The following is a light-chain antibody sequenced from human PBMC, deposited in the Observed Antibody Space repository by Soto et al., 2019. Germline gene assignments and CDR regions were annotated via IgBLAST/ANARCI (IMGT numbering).Light chain of an antibody. CDR2: GAS. V-gene: IGKV3-15*01. Sequence: DIVMTQSPATLSVSPGERVTLSCRASQSIRSNLAWYQQRNGQAPRLLIYGASTRATGIPGRFSGSGSGTEFTLTISSLQSEDFAVYYCQQYNNWPPGVTFGQGTRLEIK. CDR1: QSIRSN. CDR3: QQYNNWPPGVT. J-gene: IGKJ5*01.